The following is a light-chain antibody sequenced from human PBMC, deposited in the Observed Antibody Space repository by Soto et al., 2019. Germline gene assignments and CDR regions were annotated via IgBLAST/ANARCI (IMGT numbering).Light chain of an antibody. J-gene: IGKJ4*01. CDR2: GAS. CDR3: QHYGSLVLT. CDR1: QSVTSNF. V-gene: IGKV3-20*01. Sequence: EIVLTQSPGTLSVSPGERATLSCRGSQSVTSNFLAWYQQKPGQAPRLLIYGASSRATGIPDRFSGSGSGTDFTLTISRLEPEDFAVYYCQHYGSLVLTFGGGTKVEIK.